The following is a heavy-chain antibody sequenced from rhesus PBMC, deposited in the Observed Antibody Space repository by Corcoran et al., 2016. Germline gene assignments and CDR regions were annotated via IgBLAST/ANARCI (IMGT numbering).Heavy chain of an antibody. D-gene: IGHD6-13*01. CDR2: SNRGAATT. Sequence: EVQLVESGGGLAKPGGSLRLSCAASGFTFSSYWLNWVRQGPGKGLEGVSASNRGAATTSSPDSVECLFTSARNNSKTPLSLPVNGPGAEVTSWYYGAKWRSWSAFDYWGQGVLVTVSS. V-gene: IGHV3S25*01. CDR3: AKWRSWSAFDY. J-gene: IGHJ4*01. CDR1: GFTFSSYW.